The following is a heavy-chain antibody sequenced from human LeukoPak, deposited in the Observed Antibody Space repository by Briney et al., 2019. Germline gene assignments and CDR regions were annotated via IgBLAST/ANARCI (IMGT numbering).Heavy chain of an antibody. J-gene: IGHJ6*03. V-gene: IGHV3-66*02. CDR3: ARVVVVAAYYYYYYMDV. CDR1: GFTVSSNY. Sequence: GGSLRLSCAASGFTVSSNYMGWVRQAPGKGLEWVSVIYSGGSTYYADSVKGRFTISRDNSKNTLYLQMNSLRAEDTAVYYCARVVVVAAYYYYYYMDVWGKGTTVTVSS. D-gene: IGHD2-15*01. CDR2: IYSGGST.